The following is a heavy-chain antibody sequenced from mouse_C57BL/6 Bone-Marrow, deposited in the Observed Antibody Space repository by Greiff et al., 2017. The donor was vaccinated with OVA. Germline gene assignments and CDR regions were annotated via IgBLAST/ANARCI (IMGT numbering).Heavy chain of an antibody. J-gene: IGHJ2*01. Sequence: QVQLQQPGAELVKPGASVKLSCKASGYTFTSYWMHWVKQRPGQGLEWIGMIHPNSGSTNYNEKFESKATLTVDKSSSTAYMQLSSLTSEDSAVYYCARRDYGSSYDYFDYWGQGTTLTVSS. CDR1: GYTFTSYW. CDR3: ARRDYGSSYDYFDY. CDR2: IHPNSGST. D-gene: IGHD1-1*01. V-gene: IGHV1-64*01.